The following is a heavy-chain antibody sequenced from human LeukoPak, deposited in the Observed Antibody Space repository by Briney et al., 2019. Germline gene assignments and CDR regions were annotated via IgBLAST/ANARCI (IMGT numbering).Heavy chain of an antibody. J-gene: IGHJ4*02. D-gene: IGHD3-22*01. V-gene: IGHV4-34*01. CDR2: INHSGST. CDR3: ARYMSSGYYYPFNY. CDR1: GGSFSGYY. Sequence: SETLSLTCAVYGGSFSGYYWSWIRQPPGKGLEWIGKINHSGSTNYNPSLKSRVTISVDTSKNQFSLKLSSVTAADTAVYYCARYMSSGYYYPFNYWGQGTLVTVSS.